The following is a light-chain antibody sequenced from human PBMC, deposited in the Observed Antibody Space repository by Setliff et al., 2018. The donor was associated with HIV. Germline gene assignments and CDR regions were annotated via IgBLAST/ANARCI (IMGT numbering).Light chain of an antibody. J-gene: IGLJ1*01. V-gene: IGLV2-14*01. CDR3: SSYTSSSTGPYV. CDR1: SSDVGGYIY. CDR2: DAS. Sequence: QSVLTQPASVSGSPGQSITISCTETSSDVGGYIYVSWYQQHPGKAPKLMIYDASKRPSGVSNRFSGSKSGNTASLTISGLQAEDEADYYCSSYTSSSTGPYVFGTGTKVTVL.